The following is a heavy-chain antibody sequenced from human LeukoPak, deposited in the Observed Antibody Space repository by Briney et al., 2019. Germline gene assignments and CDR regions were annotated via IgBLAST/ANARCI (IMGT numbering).Heavy chain of an antibody. CDR3: ATVRIAVAGWAEYFQH. J-gene: IGHJ1*01. CDR2: FDPEDGET. Sequence: ASVKVSCKVSGYTLTELSMHWVRQPPGEGLEGMGGFDPEDGETIYAQKFQGRVTMTEDTSTDTAYMELSSLRSEDTAVYYCATVRIAVAGWAEYFQHWGQGTLVTVSS. V-gene: IGHV1-24*01. CDR1: GYTLTELS. D-gene: IGHD6-19*01.